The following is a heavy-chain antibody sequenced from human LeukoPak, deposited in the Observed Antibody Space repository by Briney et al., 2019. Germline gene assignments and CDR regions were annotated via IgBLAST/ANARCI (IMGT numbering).Heavy chain of an antibody. CDR3: ARDGGKQLRGIAVAGISGDY. Sequence: GGSLRLSCAASGFTFSSYEMNWVRQAPGKGLEWVSYISSSGSAIYYADSVKGRFTISRDNAENSLYLQMNSLRGEDRAVYYCARDGGKQLRGIAVAGISGDYWGQGTLVTVSS. CDR2: ISSSGSAI. D-gene: IGHD6-19*01. V-gene: IGHV3-48*03. CDR1: GFTFSSYE. J-gene: IGHJ4*02.